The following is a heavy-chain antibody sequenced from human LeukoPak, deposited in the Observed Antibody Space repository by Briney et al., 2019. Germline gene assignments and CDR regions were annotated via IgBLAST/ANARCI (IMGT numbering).Heavy chain of an antibody. V-gene: IGHV5-10-1*01. Sequence: GESLKISCQGSGYTFSNNWITWVRQMPGKGLEWMGKINPSDSYTDYNPPFQGHVTISADKSISTAYLQWSSLKASDTAIYYCARGLGWLDPWGQRTLVTVSS. CDR2: INPSDSYT. CDR1: GYTFSNNW. J-gene: IGHJ5*02. CDR3: ARGLGWLDP.